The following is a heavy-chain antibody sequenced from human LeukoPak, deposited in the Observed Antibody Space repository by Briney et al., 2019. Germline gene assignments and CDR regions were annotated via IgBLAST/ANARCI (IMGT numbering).Heavy chain of an antibody. D-gene: IGHD2-15*01. CDR3: ARLDIVVVVADMDV. Sequence: GASVKVSCKASGYTFTGYYMHWVRQAPGQGLEWMGRINPNSGGTNYAQKFQGRVTMTRDTSISTAYMELSRLRSDDTAVYYCARLDIVVVVADMDVWGKGTTVTVSS. CDR1: GYTFTGYY. V-gene: IGHV1-2*06. J-gene: IGHJ6*03. CDR2: INPNSGGT.